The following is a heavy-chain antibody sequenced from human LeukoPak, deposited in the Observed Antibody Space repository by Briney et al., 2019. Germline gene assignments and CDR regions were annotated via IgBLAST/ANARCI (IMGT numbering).Heavy chain of an antibody. V-gene: IGHV3-7*01. CDR2: IKEDGSEK. CDR3: ARDRSGSLGGYFDY. J-gene: IGHJ4*02. D-gene: IGHD1-26*01. Sequence: GGSLRLSCAVSGFTFSSYWMTWVRQAAGEGLEWVANIKEDGSEKYYVDSVKGRFTISRDNAKNSLYLQMNSLRAEDTAVYYCARDRSGSLGGYFDYWGQGTLVTVSS. CDR1: GFTFSSYW.